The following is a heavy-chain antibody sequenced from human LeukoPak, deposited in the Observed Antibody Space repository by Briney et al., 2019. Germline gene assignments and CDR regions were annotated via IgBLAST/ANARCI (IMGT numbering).Heavy chain of an antibody. V-gene: IGHV3-30-3*01. CDR2: ISYDGSNK. CDR3: ARDQYYDFWSGYYTGYYYYGMDV. J-gene: IGHJ6*02. Sequence: GGSLRLSCAASGFTFSSYAMHWVRQAPGKGLEWVAVISYDGSNKYYADSVKGRFTISRDNSKNTLYLQMNSLRAEDTAVYYCARDQYYDFWSGYYTGYYYYGMDVWSQGTTVTVSS. D-gene: IGHD3-3*01. CDR1: GFTFSSYA.